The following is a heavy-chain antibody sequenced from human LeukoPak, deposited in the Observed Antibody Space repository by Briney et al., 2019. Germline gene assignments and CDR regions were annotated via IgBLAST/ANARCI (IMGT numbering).Heavy chain of an antibody. Sequence: PGGSLRLSCTASGFTFTNAWMTWDRQAPGKGLVWVGRIKSASDGGTTDYAAPVKGRFTISRDDSKNTLYLQMDSLNSEDSAVYYCTTEYYYDSSGSLFYFDYWGQGSLVTVSS. J-gene: IGHJ4*02. CDR1: GFTFTNAW. D-gene: IGHD3-22*01. V-gene: IGHV3-15*01. CDR3: TTEYYYDSSGSLFYFDY. CDR2: IKSASDGGTT.